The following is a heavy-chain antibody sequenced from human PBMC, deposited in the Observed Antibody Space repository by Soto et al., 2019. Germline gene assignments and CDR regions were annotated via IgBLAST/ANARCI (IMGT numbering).Heavy chain of an antibody. CDR3: AKDVSAGILTGYSYFDY. Sequence: GGSLRLSCAASGFTFSSHWMHWVRQAPGKGLVWVSRINGDGSSTNYADSVKGRFTISRDNSKNMLYLQVNSLRAEDTAVYYCAKDVSAGILTGYSYFDYWGQGTLVTVSS. V-gene: IGHV3-74*01. CDR2: INGDGSST. D-gene: IGHD3-9*01. CDR1: GFTFSSHW. J-gene: IGHJ4*02.